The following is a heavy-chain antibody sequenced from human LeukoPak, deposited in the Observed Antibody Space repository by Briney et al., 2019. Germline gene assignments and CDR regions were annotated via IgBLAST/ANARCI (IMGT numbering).Heavy chain of an antibody. J-gene: IGHJ4*02. D-gene: IGHD2-15*01. CDR2: IGTAGDT. V-gene: IGHV3-13*01. CDR1: GFTFSSYD. CDR3: ARADKEGIIRY. Sequence: GGSPRLSCAASGFTFSSYDMHWVRHATGKGLEWVSAIGTAGDTYYPGSVKGRFTISRENAKNSLYLQMNSLRAGDTAVYYCARADKEGIIRYWGQGTLVTVSS.